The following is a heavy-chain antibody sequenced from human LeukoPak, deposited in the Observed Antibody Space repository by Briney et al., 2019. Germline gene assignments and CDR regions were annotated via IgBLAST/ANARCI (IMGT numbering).Heavy chain of an antibody. Sequence: GESLKISCKASGYRFTSYWIGWVRQMPGKGLEWMGLIYPGDSDTRYSPSFQGQVTISADKSISTAYLQWSSLEASDTAIYYCARHQCSGGSCYYYYGMDVWGQGTTVTVSS. CDR3: ARHQCSGGSCYYYYGMDV. D-gene: IGHD2-15*01. CDR2: IYPGDSDT. V-gene: IGHV5-51*01. J-gene: IGHJ6*02. CDR1: GYRFTSYW.